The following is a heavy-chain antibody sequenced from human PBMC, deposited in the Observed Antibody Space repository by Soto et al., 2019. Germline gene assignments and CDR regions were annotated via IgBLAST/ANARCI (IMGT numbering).Heavy chain of an antibody. D-gene: IGHD5-12*01. J-gene: IGHJ4*02. CDR2: ISDDGSKR. CDR3: ARAFRGGYDSPTDY. CDR1: GVTFSHSA. Sequence: QVQLVESGGGVVQPGGSLRLSCAATGVTFSHSAFQWVRQAPGKGLEWVAGISDDGSKRFYSVSVRGRFTISRDNAKNTVSLQLNSLRPDDTGLYFCARAFRGGYDSPTDYWGQGTLVTVSA. V-gene: IGHV3-30*04.